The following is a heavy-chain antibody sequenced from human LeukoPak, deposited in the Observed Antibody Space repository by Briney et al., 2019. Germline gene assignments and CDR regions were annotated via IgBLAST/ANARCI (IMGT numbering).Heavy chain of an antibody. D-gene: IGHD6-13*01. CDR2: IYPGDSDT. V-gene: IGHV5-51*01. CDR1: GYSFTSYW. J-gene: IGHJ5*02. Sequence: GESLKISCKGSGYSFTSYWIGWVRQMPGKGLEWMGNIYPGDSDTRYSPSFQGQVTISADKSISTAYLQWSSLKASDTAMYYCARGQGWQQLVIWFDPWGQGTLVTVSS. CDR3: ARGQGWQQLVIWFDP.